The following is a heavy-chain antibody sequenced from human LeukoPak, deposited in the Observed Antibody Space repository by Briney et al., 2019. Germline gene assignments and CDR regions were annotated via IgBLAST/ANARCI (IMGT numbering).Heavy chain of an antibody. CDR1: GFTLSSYV. J-gene: IGHJ4*02. V-gene: IGHV3-23*01. Sequence: GGSLRLSCVASGFTLSSYVMSWVRQAPGKGLEWVSAISGSGGTTYYADSVKGRFTISRDNSKNTLYLQMNSLRAEDTAVYYCARARAGAGTFFFDYWGQGTLVTVSS. CDR2: ISGSGGTT. CDR3: ARARAGAGTFFFDY. D-gene: IGHD6-13*01.